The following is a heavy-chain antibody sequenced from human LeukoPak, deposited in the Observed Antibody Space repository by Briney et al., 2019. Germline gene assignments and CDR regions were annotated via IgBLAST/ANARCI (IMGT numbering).Heavy chain of an antibody. V-gene: IGHV4-38-2*02. Sequence: SETLSLTCTVSGYSISSGNYWGWIRQPPGKGPEWIGSIYHSGGTYYNPSLKSRVSISVDTSKSQFSLRLSSVTAADTAVYYCARDGDFYYFDYWGQGTLVTVSS. CDR3: ARDGDFYYFDY. CDR2: IYHSGGT. J-gene: IGHJ4*02. CDR1: GYSISSGNY.